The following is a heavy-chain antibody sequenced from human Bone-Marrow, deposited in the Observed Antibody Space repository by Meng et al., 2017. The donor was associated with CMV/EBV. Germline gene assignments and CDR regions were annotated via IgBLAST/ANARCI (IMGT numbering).Heavy chain of an antibody. J-gene: IGHJ5*02. CDR1: GGSISSYY. Sequence: SETLSLTCTVSGGSISSYYWSWIRQPAGKGLEWIGRIYTSGSTNYNPSLKSRVTISVDTSKNQFSLKLTSVTAADTAVYYCAREHRGNRYNWFDPWGQGTLVTVAS. D-gene: IGHD1-14*01. V-gene: IGHV4-4*07. CDR3: AREHRGNRYNWFDP. CDR2: IYTSGST.